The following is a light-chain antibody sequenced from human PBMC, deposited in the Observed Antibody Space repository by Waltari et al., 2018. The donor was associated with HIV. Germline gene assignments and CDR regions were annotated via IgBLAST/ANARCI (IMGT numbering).Light chain of an antibody. CDR2: TNN. Sequence: QSVLTQPPSASGTPGQRVTISCSGSSSNIGSNTVNWYHKLPGTAPNRLIYTNNHRPSGVPVRFSGSKSGTAASLGISGLQSEDEADYYCAAWDDSLNGWVFGGGTKLTVL. CDR1: SSNIGSNT. V-gene: IGLV1-44*01. J-gene: IGLJ3*02. CDR3: AAWDDSLNGWV.